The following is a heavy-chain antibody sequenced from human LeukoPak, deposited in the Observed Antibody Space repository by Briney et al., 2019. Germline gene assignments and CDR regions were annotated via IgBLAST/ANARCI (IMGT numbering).Heavy chain of an antibody. J-gene: IGHJ5*02. CDR3: ARGAPKGYCSGGSCYSRGRMTSTINWFDP. D-gene: IGHD2-15*01. CDR2: INHSGST. Sequence: WGTLSLTCTVSGGSISSYYWSWIRQPPGKGLEWIGEINHSGSTNYNPSLKSRVTISVDTSKNQFSLKLSAVTAADTAVYYCARGAPKGYCSGGSCYSRGRMTSTINWFDPWGQGTLVTVSS. CDR1: GGSISSYY. V-gene: IGHV4-34*01.